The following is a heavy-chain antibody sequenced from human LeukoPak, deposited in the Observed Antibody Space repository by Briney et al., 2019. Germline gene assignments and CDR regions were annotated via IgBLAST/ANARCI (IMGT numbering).Heavy chain of an antibody. CDR1: GVSIRSYY. CDR3: ARNFDFWSGLDY. J-gene: IGHJ4*02. CDR2: IYYSGST. V-gene: IGHV4-59*12. D-gene: IGHD3-3*01. Sequence: PSETLSLTCIVSGVSIRSYYWTWIRQPPGKGLEWIGYIYYSGSTNYNPSLKSRVTISVDTSKTQINLKLSSVTAADTAVYYCARNFDFWSGLDYWGQGTLVTVSS.